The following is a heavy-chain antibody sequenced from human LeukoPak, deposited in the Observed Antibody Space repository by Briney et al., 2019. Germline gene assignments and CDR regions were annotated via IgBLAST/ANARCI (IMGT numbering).Heavy chain of an antibody. CDR3: ARVGPTVVTPMDY. Sequence: GGALRLSCAASGFTFSDYYMTWVRQAPGKGLEWVSYISSSSSTIHYADSVKGRFTISMDNAKNSLYLQMNSLRPEDTAVYYCARVGPTVVTPMDYWGQGTLVTVSS. J-gene: IGHJ4*02. D-gene: IGHD4-23*01. V-gene: IGHV3-11*01. CDR1: GFTFSDYY. CDR2: ISSSSSTI.